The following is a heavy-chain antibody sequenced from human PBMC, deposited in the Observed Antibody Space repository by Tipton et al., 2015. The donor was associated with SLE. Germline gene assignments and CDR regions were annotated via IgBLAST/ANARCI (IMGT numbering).Heavy chain of an antibody. D-gene: IGHD1-26*01. V-gene: IGHV4-39*07. CDR2: IYCSGST. CDR1: GGSISSSSYY. Sequence: TLSLTCTVSGGSISSSSYYWGWIRQPPGKGLEWIGSIYCSGSTYYKPSLKSRVTISVDTSRNQFSLKMTSVTAADTAVYSCARAVGARGYYGLDVWGQGTTVTVSS. J-gene: IGHJ6*02. CDR3: ARAVGARGYYGLDV.